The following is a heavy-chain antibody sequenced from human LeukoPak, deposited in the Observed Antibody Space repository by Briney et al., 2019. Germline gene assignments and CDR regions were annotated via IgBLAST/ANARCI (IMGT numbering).Heavy chain of an antibody. J-gene: IGHJ3*02. D-gene: IGHD2-2*01. CDR3: ARRIVVVPAAIRNGDAFDI. Sequence: SEILSLTCAVSGYSISSGYYWGWIRQPPGRGLEWIGSIYYSGSTYYNPSLRSRVTISMDTSKNQFSLRLNSVTAADTALYYCARRIVVVPAAIRNGDAFDIWGQGTMVTVSS. CDR2: IYYSGST. CDR1: GYSISSGYY. V-gene: IGHV4-38-2*01.